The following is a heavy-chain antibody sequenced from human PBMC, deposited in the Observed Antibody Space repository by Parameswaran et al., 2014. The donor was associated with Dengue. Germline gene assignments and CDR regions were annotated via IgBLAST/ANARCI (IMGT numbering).Heavy chain of an antibody. J-gene: IGHJ4*02. CDR3: AREGAESSGWFQLDY. D-gene: IGHD6-19*01. Sequence: WVRQAPGQGLEWMGWISAYNGNTNYAQKLQGRVTMTTDTSTSTAYMELRSLRSDDTAVYYCAREGAESSGWFQLDYWGQGTLVTVSS. V-gene: IGHV1-18*01. CDR2: ISAYNGNT.